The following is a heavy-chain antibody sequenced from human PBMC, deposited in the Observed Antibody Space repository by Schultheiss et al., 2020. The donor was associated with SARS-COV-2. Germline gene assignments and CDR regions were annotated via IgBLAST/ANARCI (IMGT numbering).Heavy chain of an antibody. Sequence: SETLSLTCTVSGGSISSGGYYWSWIRQPPGKGLEWIGYIYYSGSTYYNPSLKSRVTISVDTSKNQFSLKLSSVTAADTAVYYCARVGSSSWYDYWGQGTLVTVSS. CDR2: IYYSGST. V-gene: IGHV4-30-4*07. D-gene: IGHD6-13*01. CDR3: ARVGSSSWYDY. J-gene: IGHJ4*02. CDR1: GGSISSGGYY.